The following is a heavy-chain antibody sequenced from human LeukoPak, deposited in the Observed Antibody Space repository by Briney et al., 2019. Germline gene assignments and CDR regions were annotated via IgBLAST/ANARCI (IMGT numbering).Heavy chain of an antibody. CDR2: MNPNSGNT. J-gene: IGHJ6*02. Sequence: ASVKVSCKASGYTFTSYDINWVRQAPGQGLEWMGWMNPNSGNTGYAQKFQGRVTMTRNTSISTAYMELSSLRSEDTAVYYCARIHQNHYGDYGYYYYYYGMDVWGQGTTVTVSS. D-gene: IGHD4-17*01. CDR3: ARIHQNHYGDYGYYYYYYGMDV. V-gene: IGHV1-8*01. CDR1: GYTFTSYD.